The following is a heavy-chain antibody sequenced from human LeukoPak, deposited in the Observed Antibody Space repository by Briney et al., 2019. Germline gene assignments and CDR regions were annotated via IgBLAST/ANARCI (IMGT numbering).Heavy chain of an antibody. V-gene: IGHV3-48*04. CDR1: GFTFSSYS. CDR3: ARGSFRYYYDSSGYYYALDY. J-gene: IGHJ4*02. Sequence: GGSLRLSCAASGFTFSSYSMNWVRQAPGKGLEWVSYISSRSSTIYYADSVKGRFTISRDNATNSLYLQMNSLRAEDTAVYYCARGSFRYYYDSSGYYYALDYWGQGTLVTVSS. CDR2: ISSRSSTI. D-gene: IGHD3-22*01.